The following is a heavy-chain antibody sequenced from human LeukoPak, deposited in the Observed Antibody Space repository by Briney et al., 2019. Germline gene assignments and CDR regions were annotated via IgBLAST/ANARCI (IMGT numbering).Heavy chain of an antibody. Sequence: GGSLRLSCVVSGLTFNSYWMTWVRQAPGKGLEWVANIKHDGSEMYYVDSVKGRFTVSRDNARNSLYLQMNSLRAEDTAVYYCYTDIVTVPAPDYWGQGALVIVSS. V-gene: IGHV3-7*01. CDR1: GLTFNSYW. CDR2: IKHDGSEM. J-gene: IGHJ4*02. D-gene: IGHD2-2*01. CDR3: YTDIVTVPAPDY.